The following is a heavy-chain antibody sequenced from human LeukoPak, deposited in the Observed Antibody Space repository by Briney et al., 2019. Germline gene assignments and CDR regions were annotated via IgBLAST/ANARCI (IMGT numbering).Heavy chain of an antibody. J-gene: IGHJ4*02. Sequence: GGSLRLSCAASGFTFSSYEMNGVRQAPGKGLEWVSYISSSGSTIYYADSVKGRFTISRDNSENTLYLQMNSLRAEDTAVYYCAKTYYYDSSGYYPDYWGQGTLVTVSS. V-gene: IGHV3-48*03. CDR2: ISSSGSTI. CDR1: GFTFSSYE. CDR3: AKTYYYDSSGYYPDY. D-gene: IGHD3-22*01.